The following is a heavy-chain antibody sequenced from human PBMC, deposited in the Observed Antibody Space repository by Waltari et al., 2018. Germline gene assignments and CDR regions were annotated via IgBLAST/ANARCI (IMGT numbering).Heavy chain of an antibody. CDR3: AKEVPGAGAFDI. CDR2: IHYDANNK. CDR1: GFTFSSYG. D-gene: IGHD6-19*01. J-gene: IGHJ3*02. V-gene: IGHV3-30*02. Sequence: QVQLVESGGGVVQPGASLSLSCVASGFTFSSYGWHWVRQAPGKGLEWVAVIHYDANNKYYADSVKGRFTISRDTSNLYLQMSSLRAEDTAVYFCAKEVPGAGAFDIWGQGTRVTVSS.